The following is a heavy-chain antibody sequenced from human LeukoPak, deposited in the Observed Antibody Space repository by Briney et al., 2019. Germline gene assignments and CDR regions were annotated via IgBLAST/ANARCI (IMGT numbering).Heavy chain of an antibody. CDR1: GCTFSSYP. CDR2: ISSSGDTI. D-gene: IGHD4-11*01. Sequence: GGSLRLSCAASGCTFSSYPMIWVRQAPGKGLECISYISSSGDTIHYADSVKGRFTFSRDNAKNSLYLQMNSLRAEDTAVYYCARVWGDYSNTDYWGQGTLVTVSS. V-gene: IGHV3-48*01. CDR3: ARVWGDYSNTDY. J-gene: IGHJ4*02.